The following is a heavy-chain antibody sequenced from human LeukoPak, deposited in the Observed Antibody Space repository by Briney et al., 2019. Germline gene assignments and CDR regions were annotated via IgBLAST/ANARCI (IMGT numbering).Heavy chain of an antibody. D-gene: IGHD2-15*01. CDR2: INLNSGGT. CDR1: GYTFTDYY. Sequence: GASVKVSCKASGYTFTDYYMHWVRQAPGQGLEWMGWINLNSGGTNFAQRFQGRVTMTRDTSISTAYMDLSRLISDDTAVYYCAGDAGYCTGGSCWYFDHWGQGTLVTVSS. V-gene: IGHV1-2*02. J-gene: IGHJ4*02. CDR3: AGDAGYCTGGSCWYFDH.